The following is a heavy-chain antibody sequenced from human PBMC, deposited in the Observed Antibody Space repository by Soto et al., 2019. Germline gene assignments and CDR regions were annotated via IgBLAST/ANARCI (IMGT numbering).Heavy chain of an antibody. CDR3: ARIYCSGGSCRLDY. D-gene: IGHD2-15*01. V-gene: IGHV1-8*01. Sequence: QVQLVQSGAEVKKPGASVKVSCKASGYTFTSYDINWVRQATGQGLEWMGWMNPNSGNTGYAQKSQGRVTMTRNTSISTAYMELSSLRSEDTAVYYCARIYCSGGSCRLDYWGQGTLVTVSS. CDR2: MNPNSGNT. CDR1: GYTFTSYD. J-gene: IGHJ4*02.